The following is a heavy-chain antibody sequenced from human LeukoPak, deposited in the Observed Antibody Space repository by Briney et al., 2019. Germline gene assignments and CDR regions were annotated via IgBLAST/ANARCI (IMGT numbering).Heavy chain of an antibody. V-gene: IGHV1-2*02. J-gene: IGHJ3*02. CDR2: LNPNNGGT. D-gene: IGHD3-22*01. CDR1: GYTFSGYF. Sequence: GASVKVSCKASGYTFSGYFMHWVRQAPGQGLEWMGWLNPNNGGTNYAQRFQGRVTMTRDTSLSTAYMELSRLRSDDTAVYYCARECAYYNSSGDGAFDIWGQGTMVTVSS. CDR3: ARECAYYNSSGDGAFDI.